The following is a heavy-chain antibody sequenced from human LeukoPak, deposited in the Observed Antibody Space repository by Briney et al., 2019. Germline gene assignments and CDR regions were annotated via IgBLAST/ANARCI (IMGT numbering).Heavy chain of an antibody. V-gene: IGHV3-30-3*01. J-gene: IGHJ5*02. CDR2: ISYDGSNK. Sequence: PGRSLRLSCAASGFTFSSYAMHWVRQALGKGLEWVAVISYDGSNKYYADSVKGRFTISRDNSKNTLYLQMNSLRAEDTAVYYCASHLIAATGYWFDPWGQGTLVTVSS. CDR3: ASHLIAATGYWFDP. D-gene: IGHD6-13*01. CDR1: GFTFSSYA.